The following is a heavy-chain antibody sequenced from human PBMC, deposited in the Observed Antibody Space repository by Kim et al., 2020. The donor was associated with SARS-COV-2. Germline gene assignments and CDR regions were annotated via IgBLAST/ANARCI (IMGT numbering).Heavy chain of an antibody. J-gene: IGHJ4*02. V-gene: IGHV3-74*01. D-gene: IGHD2-2*01. Sequence: GRFTISRDNAKNTLYLQMNSLRAEDTAVYYCARAYLWDCSSTSCSSPFDYWGQGTLVTVSS. CDR3: ARAYLWDCSSTSCSSPFDY.